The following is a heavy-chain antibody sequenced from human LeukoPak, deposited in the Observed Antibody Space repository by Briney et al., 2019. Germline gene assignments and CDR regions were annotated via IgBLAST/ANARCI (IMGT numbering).Heavy chain of an antibody. J-gene: IGHJ6*02. D-gene: IGHD6-19*01. Sequence: GGSLRLSCSVSGFTFSTYVMHWVRQAPGKGLEYVSAISSNGDNTYYADSVKGRFTISRDNSKNTLYLQMSSLRADDTAVYYCARDPPYSSGWYNDYYYGMDVWGQGTTVTVSS. CDR3: ARDPPYSSGWYNDYYYGMDV. CDR2: ISSNGDNT. CDR1: GFTFSTYV. V-gene: IGHV3-64D*06.